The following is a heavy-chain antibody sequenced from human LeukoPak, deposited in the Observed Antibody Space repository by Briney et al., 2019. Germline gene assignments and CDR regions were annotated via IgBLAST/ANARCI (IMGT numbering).Heavy chain of an antibody. CDR3: ARSVAKTLGYCSSTSCYGLHAFDI. CDR2: MYHSGST. CDR1: GYSISSGYY. J-gene: IGHJ3*02. D-gene: IGHD2-2*01. V-gene: IGHV4-38-2*01. Sequence: PSETLSLTFAVSGYSISSGYYWGWIRQPPGKGLEWIGSMYHSGSTYYNPSLKSRFTISLDTSKNRLSLKLSSVTAADTAVYYCARSVAKTLGYCSSTSCYGLHAFDIWGQGTLVTVSS.